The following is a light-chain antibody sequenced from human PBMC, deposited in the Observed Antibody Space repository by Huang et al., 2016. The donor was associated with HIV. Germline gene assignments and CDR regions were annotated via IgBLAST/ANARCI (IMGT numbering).Light chain of an antibody. J-gene: IGKJ3*01. CDR2: DAS. Sequence: EILLTQSPATLSLSPGERATLSCRASQSISNFLAWYQQRPGQPPRLLIYDASTSATGIPDRFSGSGSGTDFTLTISTLEPEDFAVYYCQQRSSWPPFTFGPGTKVDFK. CDR3: QQRSSWPPFT. V-gene: IGKV3-11*01. CDR1: QSISNF.